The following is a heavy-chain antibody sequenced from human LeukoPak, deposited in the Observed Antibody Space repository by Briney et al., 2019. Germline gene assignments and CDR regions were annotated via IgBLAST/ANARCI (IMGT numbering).Heavy chain of an antibody. CDR2: IYYSGST. CDR3: ARNSGYAGGLWRFDY. V-gene: IGHV4-30-4*01. J-gene: IGHJ4*02. D-gene: IGHD5-12*01. CDR1: GGSISSGDYY. Sequence: SQTLSLTCTVSGGSISSGDYYWSWIRQPPGKGLEWIGYIYYSGSTNYNPSLKSRVSISVDTSKNQFSLKLSSVTAADTAVYYCARNSGYAGGLWRFDYWGQGTLVTVSS.